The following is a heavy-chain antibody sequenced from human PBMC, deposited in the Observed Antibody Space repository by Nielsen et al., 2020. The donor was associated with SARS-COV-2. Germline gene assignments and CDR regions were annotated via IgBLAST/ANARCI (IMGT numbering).Heavy chain of an antibody. J-gene: IGHJ5*02. Sequence: ASVKVSCKASGYPFTNYAMNWVRQAPGQGLEWMGIINPSGGSTSYAQKFQGRVTMTRDTSTSTVYMELSSLRSEDTAVYYCASKTTGIPNGFDPWGQGTLVTVSS. V-gene: IGHV1-46*01. D-gene: IGHD1-1*01. CDR3: ASKTTGIPNGFDP. CDR2: INPSGGST. CDR1: GYPFTNYA.